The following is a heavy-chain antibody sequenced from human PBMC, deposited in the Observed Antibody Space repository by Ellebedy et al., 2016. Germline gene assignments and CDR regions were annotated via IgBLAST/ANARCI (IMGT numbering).Heavy chain of an antibody. J-gene: IGHJ5*02. Sequence: SGPTLVKPTQTLTLTCTFSGFSLRDSGAGVGWIRQPPGAALEWLSLIYWDGSDDYRASLRTRLSVTKDTSSNRVVLTLTNVDPTDTATYSCAHVRRYNGFGNVINVRFDAWGPGILVTVSS. CDR2: IYWDGSD. CDR3: AHVRRYNGFGNVINVRFDA. V-gene: IGHV2-5*02. CDR1: GFSLRDSGAG. D-gene: IGHD1-26*01.